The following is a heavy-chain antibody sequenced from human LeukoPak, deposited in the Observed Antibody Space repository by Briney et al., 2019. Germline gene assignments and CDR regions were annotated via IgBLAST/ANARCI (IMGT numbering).Heavy chain of an antibody. V-gene: IGHV4-61*01. D-gene: IGHD2/OR15-2a*01. CDR3: ARDRVRGNSNPYFDY. Sequence: SETLSLTCTVSGGSVSSGTYYWSWIRQPPGKGLGWIGYIYYSGSTNYNASLKSRVTISVDTSKNQFSLKLSSVTAADTAVYYCARDRVRGNSNPYFDYWGQGTLVTVSS. CDR2: IYYSGST. CDR1: GGSVSSGTYY. J-gene: IGHJ4*02.